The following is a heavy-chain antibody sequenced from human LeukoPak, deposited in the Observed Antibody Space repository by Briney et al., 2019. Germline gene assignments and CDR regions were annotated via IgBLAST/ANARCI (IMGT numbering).Heavy chain of an antibody. CDR3: TTARAYGSFDF. V-gene: IGHV3-15*01. CDR2: IKSKTDGGTT. Sequence: GGSLRLSCAASGFTFSNAWMSWVRQAPGKGLEWVGRIKSKTDGGTTDYGAPAKGRFTISRDDSKNMLYLQMNSLKTEDTAVYYCTTARAYGSFDFWGQGTLVTVSS. D-gene: IGHD1-26*01. CDR1: GFTFSNAW. J-gene: IGHJ4*02.